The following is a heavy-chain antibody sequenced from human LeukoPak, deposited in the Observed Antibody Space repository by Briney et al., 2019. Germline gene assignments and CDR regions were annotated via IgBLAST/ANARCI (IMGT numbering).Heavy chain of an antibody. CDR1: GFTVSSNY. CDR3: ARDPEEIGYCSGGSCYSIHYGMDV. V-gene: IGHV3-53*01. J-gene: IGHJ6*02. CDR2: VYSGGST. Sequence: GGSLRLSCAASGFTVSSNYMSWVRQAPGKGLEWVSVVYSGGSTYYADSVKGRFTISRDNAKNSLYLQMNSLRAEDTAVYYCARDPEEIGYCSGGSCYSIHYGMDVWGQGTTVTVSS. D-gene: IGHD2-15*01.